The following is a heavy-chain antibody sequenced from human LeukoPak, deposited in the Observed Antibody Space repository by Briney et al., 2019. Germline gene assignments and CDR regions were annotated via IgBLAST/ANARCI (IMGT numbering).Heavy chain of an antibody. J-gene: IGHJ4*02. CDR3: AKDPYSGSYSRDY. Sequence: PGGSLRLSCAASGFTFSSYAMSWVRQAPVKGMELVSAISGSGGSTYYADSVKGRFTISRDNSKNTLYLQMNSLRAEDTAVYYCAKDPYSGSYSRDYWGQGILVTVSS. D-gene: IGHD1-26*01. CDR2: ISGSGGST. CDR1: GFTFSSYA. V-gene: IGHV3-23*01.